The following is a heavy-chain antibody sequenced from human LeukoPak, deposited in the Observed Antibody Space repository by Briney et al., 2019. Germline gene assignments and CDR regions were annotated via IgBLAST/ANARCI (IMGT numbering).Heavy chain of an antibody. Sequence: GASVKVSFNASGYTVTDYYMHWVRQAPGHGLEWMGWINPKSGGTNYAEKFQGRVTMTTDTSTSTAYMELRSLRSDDTAVYYCARAHNMITFGGVIVMGYWGQGTLVTVSS. J-gene: IGHJ4*02. D-gene: IGHD3-16*02. CDR3: ARAHNMITFGGVIVMGY. V-gene: IGHV1-2*02. CDR1: GYTVTDYY. CDR2: INPKSGGT.